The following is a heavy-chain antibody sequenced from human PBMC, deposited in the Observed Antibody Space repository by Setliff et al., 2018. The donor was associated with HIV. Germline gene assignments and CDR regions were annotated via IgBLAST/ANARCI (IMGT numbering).Heavy chain of an antibody. CDR3: AKGAGFYGDYTFDH. J-gene: IGHJ4*02. CDR1: GPSINIHY. V-gene: IGHV4-59*11. D-gene: IGHD4-17*01. CDR2: IYSTGST. Sequence: PSKTLSLTCTVSGPSINIHYWSWIRQSPGKGFEWIGYIYSTGSTTYNPSLQSRVTISMVASRNQFSLKVTSVTAADTAVYYCAKGAGFYGDYTFDHWGQGRQVTVSS.